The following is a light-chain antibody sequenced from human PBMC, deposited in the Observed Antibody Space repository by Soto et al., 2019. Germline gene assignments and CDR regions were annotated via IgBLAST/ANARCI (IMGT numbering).Light chain of an antibody. CDR1: QSISSY. J-gene: IGKJ1*01. CDR3: QQSYSTPQT. Sequence: DIQMTQSPSSLSASVGDRVTITCRASQSISSYLNWYQQKPGKAPKLLIYAASRLQSGVPSRFSGSGSGTDFTLTISSLQPEDFATYYCQQSYSTPQTFGQGTKVDIK. V-gene: IGKV1-39*01. CDR2: AAS.